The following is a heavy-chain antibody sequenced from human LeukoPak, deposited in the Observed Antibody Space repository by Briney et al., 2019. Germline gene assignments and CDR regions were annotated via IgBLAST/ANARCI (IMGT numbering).Heavy chain of an antibody. CDR2: ISSSGSTI. J-gene: IGHJ4*02. D-gene: IGHD3-22*01. Sequence: NPGGSLRLSCAAFGFTFSDYYMSWIRQAPGKGLEWVSYISSSGSTIYYADSVKGRFTISRDNAKNSLYLQMNSLRAEDTAVYYCARDAEDYYYDSSGYRDYWGQGTLVTVSS. CDR1: GFTFSDYY. V-gene: IGHV3-11*01. CDR3: ARDAEDYYYDSSGYRDY.